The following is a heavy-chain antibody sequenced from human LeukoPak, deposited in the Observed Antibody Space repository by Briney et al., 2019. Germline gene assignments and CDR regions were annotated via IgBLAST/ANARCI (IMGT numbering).Heavy chain of an antibody. J-gene: IGHJ4*02. V-gene: IGHV3-64*04. CDR2: ISSNGGST. CDR3: ASQLDGTLDY. D-gene: IGHD2-2*01. Sequence: GGSLRLSCSASGFTFSSYAMYWVRQAPGKGLEYVSGISSNGGSTYYADSVKGRFTISRDNSKNTLYLQMSSLRAEDTAVYYCASQLDGTLDYWGQGTVVTVSS. CDR1: GFTFSSYA.